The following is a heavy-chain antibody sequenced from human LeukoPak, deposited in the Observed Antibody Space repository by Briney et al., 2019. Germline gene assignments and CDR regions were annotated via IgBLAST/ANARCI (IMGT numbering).Heavy chain of an antibody. CDR1: GYTFTSYG. CDR3: ARERYYDFWSGYYTSTTFDY. CDR2: ISAYNGNT. V-gene: IGHV1-18*01. J-gene: IGHJ4*02. Sequence: ASVKVSCKASGYTFTSYGISWVRQAPGQGLEWMGWISAYNGNTNYAQKLQGRVTMTTDTSTSTAYMELSSLRSDDTAVYYCARERYYDFWSGYYTSTTFDYWGQGTLVTVSS. D-gene: IGHD3-3*01.